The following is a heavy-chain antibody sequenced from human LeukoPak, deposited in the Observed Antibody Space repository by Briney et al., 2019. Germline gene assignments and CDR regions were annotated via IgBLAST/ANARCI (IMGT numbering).Heavy chain of an antibody. Sequence: GSLRLSCAASGFTFSNYWMGWIRQPPGKGLEWIGSIYYSGSTYYNPSLKSRVTISVDTSKNQFSLKLSSVTAADTAVYYCARSGIAGYFDYWGQGTLVTVSS. V-gene: IGHV4-39*01. CDR1: GFTFSNYW. D-gene: IGHD6-13*01. CDR3: ARSGIAGYFDY. J-gene: IGHJ4*02. CDR2: IYYSGST.